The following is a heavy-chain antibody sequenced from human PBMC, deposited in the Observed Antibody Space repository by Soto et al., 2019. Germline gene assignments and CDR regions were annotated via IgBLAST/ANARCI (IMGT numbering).Heavy chain of an antibody. V-gene: IGHV1-69*01. CDR2: FIPIYGTR. CDR3: ARAERPYGDYDNYYYAMDV. Sequence: QVQLVHSGAEVKKPGSSVKVSCKASEGTFSRYAISWVRRAPGQGLEWIGGFIPIYGTRNYAQKFQGRVTITADESTSTAYMELSSLRSEDTAVYYCARAERPYGDYDNYYYAMDVWDQGTSVTVSS. J-gene: IGHJ6*02. CDR1: EGTFSRYA. D-gene: IGHD4-17*01.